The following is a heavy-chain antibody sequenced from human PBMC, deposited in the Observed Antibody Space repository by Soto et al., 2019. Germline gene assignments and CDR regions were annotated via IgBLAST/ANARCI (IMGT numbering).Heavy chain of an antibody. CDR3: ARLIGYCSSTSCYTKIAARSIGMDV. D-gene: IGHD2-2*02. Sequence: KVSCKASGGTFSSYAISWVRQAPGQGLEWMGGIIPIFGTANYAQKFQGRVTITADKSTSTAYMELSSLRSEDTAVYYCARLIGYCSSTSCYTKIAARSIGMDVWGQGTTVTVSS. V-gene: IGHV1-69*06. CDR2: IIPIFGTA. J-gene: IGHJ6*02. CDR1: GGTFSSYA.